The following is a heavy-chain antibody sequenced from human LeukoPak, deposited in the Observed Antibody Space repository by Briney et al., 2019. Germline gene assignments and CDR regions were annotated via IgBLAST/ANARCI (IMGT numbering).Heavy chain of an antibody. J-gene: IGHJ4*02. Sequence: VASVKVSCKASGYTFTGYYMHWVRQAPGQGLEWMGWINPNSGGTNYAQKFQGRVTMTRDTSISTAYMELSRLRSNDTAVYYCATEGYSSSWYYFDYWGQGTLVTVSS. D-gene: IGHD6-13*01. CDR1: GYTFTGYY. CDR3: ATEGYSSSWYYFDY. CDR2: INPNSGGT. V-gene: IGHV1-2*02.